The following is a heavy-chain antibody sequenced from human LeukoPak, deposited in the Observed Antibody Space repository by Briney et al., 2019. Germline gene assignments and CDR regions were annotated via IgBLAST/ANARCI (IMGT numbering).Heavy chain of an antibody. D-gene: IGHD3-16*02. CDR3: AKLYDYVWGSYRSYDAFDN. CDR2: IRYDGSNK. J-gene: IGHJ3*02. V-gene: IGHV3-30*02. Sequence: GGSLRLSCAASGFTFSSYGMHWVRQAPGKGLEWVAFIRYDGSNKYYADSVKGRFTISRDNSKNTLYLQMNSLRAEDTAVYYCAKLYDYVWGSYRSYDAFDNWGQGTMVTVSS. CDR1: GFTFSSYG.